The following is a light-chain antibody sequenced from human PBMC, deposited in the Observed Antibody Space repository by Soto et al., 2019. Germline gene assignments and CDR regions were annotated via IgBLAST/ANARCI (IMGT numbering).Light chain of an antibody. CDR3: QSYDTSLSGWV. CDR1: SSNFGAGYD. V-gene: IGLV1-40*01. CDR2: VNS. J-gene: IGLJ3*02. Sequence: QSVLTQPPSVSGAPGQWVTISCTGSSSNFGAGYDVHWYQQLPGTAPKLLIYVNSNRPSGVPDRFSGSRSGTSSSLAITGLQAEDEADYYCQSYDTSLSGWVFGGGTKVTVL.